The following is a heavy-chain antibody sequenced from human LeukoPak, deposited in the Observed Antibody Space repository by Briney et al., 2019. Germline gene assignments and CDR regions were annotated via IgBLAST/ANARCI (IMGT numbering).Heavy chain of an antibody. D-gene: IGHD6-13*01. CDR1: EFSVGSNY. CDR2: IYSGGST. CDR3: ARELTTAYSSSWYWESGYMDV. J-gene: IGHJ6*03. V-gene: IGHV3-66*01. Sequence: GSLRLSCAASEFSVGSNYMTWVRQAPGKGLEWVSLIYSGGSTYYADSVKGRFTISRGNSKNTLYLQMNSLRAEDTAVYYCARELTTAYSSSWYWESGYMDVWGKGTTVTVSS.